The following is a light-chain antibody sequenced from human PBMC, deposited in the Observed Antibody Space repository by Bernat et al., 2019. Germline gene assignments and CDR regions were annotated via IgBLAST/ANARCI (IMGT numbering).Light chain of an antibody. Sequence: EIVLTQSPGTLSLSPGERATLSCRASQSVSSSYLAWYQQKPGQAPRLLIYGASSRATGIPDRFSGSGSGTDFTLTISRLEPEDFAVYYCQQHGRSPPRYTFGQGTKLEIK. CDR1: QSVSSSY. CDR2: GAS. CDR3: QQHGRSPPRYT. J-gene: IGKJ2*01. V-gene: IGKV3-20*01.